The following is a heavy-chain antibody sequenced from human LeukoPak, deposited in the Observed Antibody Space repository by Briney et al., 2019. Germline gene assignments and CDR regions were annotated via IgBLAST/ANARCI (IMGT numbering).Heavy chain of an antibody. CDR2: IYYSGST. CDR1: GGSISSSSYY. J-gene: IGHJ6*03. CDR3: ARHARGYDRYYYYYMDV. D-gene: IGHD5-12*01. Sequence: SETLSLTCTVSGGSISSSSYYWGWIRQPPGKGLEWIGSIYYSGSTYYNPSLKSRVTISVDTSKNQFSLKLSSVTAADTAVYYCARHARGYDRYYYYYMDVWGKGTTVTVSS. V-gene: IGHV4-39*01.